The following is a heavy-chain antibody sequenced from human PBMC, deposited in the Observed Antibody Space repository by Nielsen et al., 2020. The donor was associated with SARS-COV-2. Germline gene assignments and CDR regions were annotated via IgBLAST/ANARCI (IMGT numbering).Heavy chain of an antibody. J-gene: IGHJ6*02. CDR1: GFTFSSYS. V-gene: IGHV3-21*01. D-gene: IGHD4-17*01. CDR2: ISSSSSYI. Sequence: GESLKISCAASGFTFSSYSMNWVRQAPGKGLEWVSSISSSSSYIYYADSVKGRFTISRDNSKNTLYLQMNSLRAEDTAVYYCAKERRTTSILIYYYYGMDVWGQGTTVTVSS. CDR3: AKERRTTSILIYYYYGMDV.